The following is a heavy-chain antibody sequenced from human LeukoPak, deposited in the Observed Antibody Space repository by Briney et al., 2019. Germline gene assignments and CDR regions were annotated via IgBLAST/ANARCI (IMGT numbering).Heavy chain of an antibody. V-gene: IGHV3-21*01. J-gene: IGHJ5*02. D-gene: IGHD3-9*01. Sequence: PGGSLRLSCAASGFTFSNYNMNWVRQAPGKGLEWVSSISSSSSYIYYADSVKGRFTISRDNAKNSLYLQMNSLRGEDTAVYYCARDWELYYDILTGYPNWFDPWGQGTLVTVSS. CDR3: ARDWELYYDILTGYPNWFDP. CDR2: ISSSSSYI. CDR1: GFTFSNYN.